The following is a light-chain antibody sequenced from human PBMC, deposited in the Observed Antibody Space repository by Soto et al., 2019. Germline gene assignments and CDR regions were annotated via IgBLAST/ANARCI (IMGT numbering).Light chain of an antibody. CDR2: DAS. Sequence: EIVLTQSPGTLSLSPGEGATVSCRVSQSINSKSLVWYQRKFGQAPRLLIYDASNRATGIPARFSGSGSGTDFTLTISSLEPEDFAVYYCQQRSNWPPWTFGQGTKVDIK. CDR1: QSINSKS. J-gene: IGKJ1*01. CDR3: QQRSNWPPWT. V-gene: IGKV3-11*01.